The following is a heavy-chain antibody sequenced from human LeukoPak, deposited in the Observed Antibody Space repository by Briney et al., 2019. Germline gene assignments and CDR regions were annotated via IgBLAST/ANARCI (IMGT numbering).Heavy chain of an antibody. D-gene: IGHD2-21*01. CDR2: IGPNSGNT. J-gene: IGHJ6*03. V-gene: IGHV1-8*03. CDR3: ARGQYVDYYMDV. Sequence: GASVKVSCKASGYTFNTYDINWVRQATGQGLEWMGWIGPNSGNTGYAQNFQGRVTITTNTSISTAYMELSSLRSDDTAVYYCARGQYVDYYMDVWGKGTTVTVSS. CDR1: GYTFNTYD.